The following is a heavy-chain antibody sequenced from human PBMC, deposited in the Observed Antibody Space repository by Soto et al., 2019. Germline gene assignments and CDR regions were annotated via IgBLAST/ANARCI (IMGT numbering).Heavy chain of an antibody. CDR3: ARDSSGYYTRFDY. Sequence: EVQLVESGGGLVKPGGSLRLSCAASGFTFSGYSMDWVRQAPGKGLEWVSSIISSGNYISYADSVKGRFTISRDNAKNSLYLQMNSLRDEDTAVYYCARDSSGYYTRFDYWGQGTLVTVSS. V-gene: IGHV3-21*06. CDR2: IISSGNYI. D-gene: IGHD6-19*01. J-gene: IGHJ4*02. CDR1: GFTFSGYS.